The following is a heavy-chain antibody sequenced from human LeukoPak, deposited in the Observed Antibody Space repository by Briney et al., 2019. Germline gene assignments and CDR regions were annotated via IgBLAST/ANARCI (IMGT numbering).Heavy chain of an antibody. CDR3: APQTTGYSSGWSDY. D-gene: IGHD6-19*01. J-gene: IGHJ4*02. V-gene: IGHV3-48*04. CDR2: ISSSSSTI. Sequence: GGSLRLSCAASGFTFSSYSMNWVRQAPGKGLEWVSYISSSSSTIYYADSVKGRFTISRDNAKNSLYLQMNSLRAEDTAVYYCAPQTTGYSSGWSDYWDQGTLVTVSS. CDR1: GFTFSSYS.